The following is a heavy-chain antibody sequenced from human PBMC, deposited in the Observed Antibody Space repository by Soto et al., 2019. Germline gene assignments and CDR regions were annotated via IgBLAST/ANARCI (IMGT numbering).Heavy chain of an antibody. V-gene: IGHV1-2*02. CDR1: GDSFSAFY. CDR3: ARESGGATATLAYYDFYMDV. J-gene: IGHJ6*03. D-gene: IGHD5-12*01. CDR2: INPNGGAT. Sequence: QVQLAQSRAEVKKPGASVKVSCKTSGDSFSAFYLHWVRQAPGQGLEWLGWINPNGGATKYAQKFRGRVAMTRDTSIRTASLELGSVRSDDTAIYYRARESGGATATLAYYDFYMDVWGKGTTVTVSS.